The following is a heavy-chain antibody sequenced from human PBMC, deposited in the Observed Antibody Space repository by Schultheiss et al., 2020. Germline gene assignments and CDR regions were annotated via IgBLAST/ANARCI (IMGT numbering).Heavy chain of an antibody. D-gene: IGHD3-10*01. Sequence: GGSLRLSCAASGFTFNRYWMSWVRQAPGKGLVWVSTISGSAGSTYYADSVKGRFTVSRDNSKNTLYLQMNSLRAEDTALYYCAKDTKVGYYYGSGNWFDPWGQGTLVTVSS. CDR2: ISGSAGST. CDR3: AKDTKVGYYYGSGNWFDP. V-gene: IGHV3-23*01. J-gene: IGHJ5*02. CDR1: GFTFNRYW.